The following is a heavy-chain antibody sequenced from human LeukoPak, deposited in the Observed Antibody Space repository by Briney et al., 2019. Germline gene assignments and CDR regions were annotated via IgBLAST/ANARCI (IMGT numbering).Heavy chain of an antibody. Sequence: GGSLRLSCAVSGFSVTNNYMSWVRQAPGKGLEWVAVISYDGGNKYYADSVKGRFTISRDNPKNTLYLQMNSLRVEDTAVYYCARDKGDHYFDYWGQGTLVTVSS. CDR3: ARDKGDHYFDY. J-gene: IGHJ4*02. V-gene: IGHV3-30-3*01. CDR1: GFSVTNNY. D-gene: IGHD3-10*01. CDR2: ISYDGGNK.